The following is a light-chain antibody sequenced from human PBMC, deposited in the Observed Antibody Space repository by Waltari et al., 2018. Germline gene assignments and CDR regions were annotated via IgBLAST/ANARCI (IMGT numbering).Light chain of an antibody. V-gene: IGKV3-15*01. Sequence: EVVLMQSAATLSLSPGERATLSCRASQSIGSALAWYQHKPGQAPRLLIYGASTRATGIPARFSGSGSGTEFTLTISSLQSEDFAVYYCQQYNNWPPWTFGQGTKVEIK. J-gene: IGKJ1*01. CDR1: QSIGSA. CDR2: GAS. CDR3: QQYNNWPPWT.